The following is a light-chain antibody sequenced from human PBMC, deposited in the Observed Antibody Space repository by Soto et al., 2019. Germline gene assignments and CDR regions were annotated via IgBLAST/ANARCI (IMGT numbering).Light chain of an antibody. J-gene: IGKJ5*01. CDR2: SAS. CDR1: QGVSNW. V-gene: IGKV1D-16*01. CDR3: QQYDNYPIT. Sequence: DIQVTQSPSSLSASVGDRVSITCRASQGVSNWLAWYQQKPDKAPKSLIYSASTLQSGVPSRFSGTGSGTEFTLTISDLQPEDFATYYCQQYDNYPITFGQGTRLEIK.